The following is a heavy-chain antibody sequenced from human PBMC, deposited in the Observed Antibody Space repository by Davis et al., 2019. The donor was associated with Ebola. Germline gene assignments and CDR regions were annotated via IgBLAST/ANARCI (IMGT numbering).Heavy chain of an antibody. CDR3: AKEGVRASGYFHPGYSFYYLDV. Sequence: GESLKISCAASGFTFSNYAMHWVRQAPGKGLEWVAGISHDGRDKYCADSVKGRFTIFRDNSKDTLYLQMNSLSAEDTAVYFCAKEGVRASGYFHPGYSFYYLDVWGKGTTVSVSS. V-gene: IGHV3-30*04. J-gene: IGHJ6*03. D-gene: IGHD3-3*01. CDR2: ISHDGRDK. CDR1: GFTFSNYA.